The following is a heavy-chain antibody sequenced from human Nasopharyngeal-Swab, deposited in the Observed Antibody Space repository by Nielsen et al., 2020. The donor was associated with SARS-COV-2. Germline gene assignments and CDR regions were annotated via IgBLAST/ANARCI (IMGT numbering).Heavy chain of an antibody. CDR3: ARAQRGLAATIFYDYMDV. J-gene: IGHJ6*03. CDR2: IYHGGNT. CDR1: GGSIRSSNW. D-gene: IGHD1-26*01. Sequence: SETLSFTCDVSGGSIRSSNWWTWVRQPPGKGLEWIGEIYHGGNTNYNPSLTSRVSISVDKSKNQFSLELTSVTATDTAVYYCARAQRGLAATIFYDYMDVWGKGTTVTVSS. V-gene: IGHV4-4*02.